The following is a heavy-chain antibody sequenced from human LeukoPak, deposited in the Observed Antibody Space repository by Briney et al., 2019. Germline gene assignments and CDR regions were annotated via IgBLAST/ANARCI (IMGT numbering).Heavy chain of an antibody. CDR2: ISYDGSNK. D-gene: IGHD3-10*01. J-gene: IGHJ6*02. CDR3: ARDETRYYGSGSSPPAYYYYYGMDV. Sequence: PGRSLRLSCAASGFTFSSYAMHWVRQAPGKGLEWVTAISYDGSNKYYADSVKGRFTISRDNSKNTLSLHMNSLRAEDTAVYYCARDETRYYGSGSSPPAYYYYYGMDVWGQGTTVTVSS. CDR1: GFTFSSYA. V-gene: IGHV3-30-3*01.